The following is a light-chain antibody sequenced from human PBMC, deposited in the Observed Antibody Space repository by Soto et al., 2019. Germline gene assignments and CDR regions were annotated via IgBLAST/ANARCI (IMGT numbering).Light chain of an antibody. J-gene: IGKJ4*01. Sequence: EIVLTQSPATLSLSPGERATLSCRASQSVSSYFAWYQQKPGQAPRLLIYDASNRATGIPDRFSGSGSGTDFTLTISSLEPEEYEVYFCQQRSNWPSFGGGTKVEIK. CDR3: QQRSNWPS. CDR2: DAS. CDR1: QSVSSY. V-gene: IGKV3-11*01.